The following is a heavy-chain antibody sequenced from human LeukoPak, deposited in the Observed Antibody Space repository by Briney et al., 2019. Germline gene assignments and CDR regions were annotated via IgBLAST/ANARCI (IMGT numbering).Heavy chain of an antibody. V-gene: IGHV3-53*01. CDR2: IYSGGST. Sequence: GGSLRLSCPPSGFTVSSNYMSWVRQAPGQGLEWVSVIYSGGSTYYADSVKGRFTISRDNSKNTLYLQMNSLRAEDTAVYYCARSIVATILWGQGTLVTVSS. CDR3: ARSIVATIL. J-gene: IGHJ4*02. CDR1: GFTVSSNY. D-gene: IGHD5-12*01.